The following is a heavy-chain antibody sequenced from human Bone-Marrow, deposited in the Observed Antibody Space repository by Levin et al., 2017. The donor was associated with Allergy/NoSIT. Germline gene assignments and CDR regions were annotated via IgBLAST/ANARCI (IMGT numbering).Heavy chain of an antibody. J-gene: IGHJ3*02. V-gene: IGHV1-8*01. Sequence: PGESLKISCKASGYTFTSYDINWVRQATGQGLEWMGWMNPNSGNTGYAQKFQGRVTMTRNTSISTAYMELSSLRSEDTAVYYCARARTEPYCTGGVCHDGRVAFDIWGQGTMVTVSS. CDR1: GYTFTSYD. CDR2: MNPNSGNT. CDR3: ARARTEPYCTGGVCHDGRVAFDI. D-gene: IGHD2-8*02.